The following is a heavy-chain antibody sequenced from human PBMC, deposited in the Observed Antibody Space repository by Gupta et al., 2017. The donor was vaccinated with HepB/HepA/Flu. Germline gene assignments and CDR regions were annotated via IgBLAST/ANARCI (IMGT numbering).Heavy chain of an antibody. Sequence: QVPLVQPGAEVKKPGASVKVSCKASGYTFTGYYMQWVRQAPGQGLEWMGWINPMTRDTSISTAYMELSRLRSDDTAVYYCARGLAALDYYYMDVWGKGTTVTVSS. CDR3: ARGLAALDYYYMDV. J-gene: IGHJ6*03. V-gene: IGHV1-2*02. CDR2: INP. CDR1: GYTFTGYY. D-gene: IGHD6-6*01.